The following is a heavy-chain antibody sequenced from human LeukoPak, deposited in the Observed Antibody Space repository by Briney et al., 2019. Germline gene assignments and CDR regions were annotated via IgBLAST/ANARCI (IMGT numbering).Heavy chain of an antibody. Sequence: ASVKVSCKASGYTFTSYYMHWVRQAPGQGLEWMGIINPSDGSTTYAQKFQGRVTMTRDTSTSTVYMELSSLRSEDTAAYYCARDLVVVRGVIVFWGQGTLVTVSS. CDR3: ARDLVVVRGVIVF. D-gene: IGHD3-10*01. CDR2: INPSDGST. V-gene: IGHV1-46*01. J-gene: IGHJ4*02. CDR1: GYTFTSYY.